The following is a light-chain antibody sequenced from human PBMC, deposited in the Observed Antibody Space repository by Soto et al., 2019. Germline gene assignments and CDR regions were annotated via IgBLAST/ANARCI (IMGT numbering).Light chain of an antibody. V-gene: IGKV1-5*01. Sequence: DIQMTQSPSTLSASVGDRVTVTCRASQSISSWLAWYQQKPGKAPKILFYDASSLESGVPSRVSGSGSGTEFTLTISRLQPDDFATYYCQHYNSYPTFGQGTKVEIK. CDR1: QSISSW. J-gene: IGKJ1*01. CDR2: DAS. CDR3: QHYNSYPT.